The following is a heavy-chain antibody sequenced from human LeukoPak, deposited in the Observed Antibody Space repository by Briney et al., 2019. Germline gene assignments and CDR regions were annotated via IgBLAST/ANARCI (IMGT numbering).Heavy chain of an antibody. CDR1: GFSFANSV. CDR2: ISGSGDRT. V-gene: IGHV3-23*01. D-gene: IGHD6-13*01. CDR3: AIREPIGY. Sequence: GGSLRLSRAASGFSFANSVISWIRQAPGKGPEWVSAISGSGDRTDYADSVRGRFTISRDNSKSTLYLQMNSLRVEDTAIYYCAIREPIGYWGQGSLVTVSP. J-gene: IGHJ4*02.